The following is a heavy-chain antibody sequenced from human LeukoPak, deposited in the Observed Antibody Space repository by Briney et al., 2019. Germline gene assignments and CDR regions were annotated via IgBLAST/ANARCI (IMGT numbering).Heavy chain of an antibody. V-gene: IGHV4-4*07. Sequence: SETLSLTCTVFGGSISSYYWSWIRQPAGKGLEWIGRIYTTGSTNYNPSLKSRVTMSVDTSKNQFSLKLSSVTAAYTAVYYCARDRYYASGTYPDYWGQGTLVTVSS. D-gene: IGHD3-10*01. CDR3: ARDRYYASGTYPDY. CDR1: GGSISSYY. CDR2: IYTTGST. J-gene: IGHJ4*02.